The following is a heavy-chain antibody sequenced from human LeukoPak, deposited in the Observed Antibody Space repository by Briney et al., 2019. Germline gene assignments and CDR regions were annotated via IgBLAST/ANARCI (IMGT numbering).Heavy chain of an antibody. CDR2: ISGSSSSI. D-gene: IGHD2-21*02. CDR3: ARGAGTDCYEGECWFDP. CDR1: GFIFSSYN. Sequence: PGGSLRLSCAASGFIFSSYNMNWVRQAPGKGLEWVSSISGSSSSIYYADSVKGRFTISRDNAKNSLFLQMNSLRAEDTALYYCARGAGTDCYEGECWFDPWGQGTLVTVSS. V-gene: IGHV3-21*01. J-gene: IGHJ5*02.